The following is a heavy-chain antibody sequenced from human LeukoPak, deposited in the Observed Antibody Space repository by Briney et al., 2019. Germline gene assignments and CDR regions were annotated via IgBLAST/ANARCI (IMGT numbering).Heavy chain of an antibody. CDR2: ISSSSSYI. Sequence: GGSLRLSCAASGFTFSSYSMNWVRQAPGKGLEWVSSISSSSSYIYYADSVKGRFTISRDNAKNSLYLQMNSLRAEDTAVYYCARLDTAMVTPFDYWGQGTLVTVSS. CDR1: GFTFSSYS. V-gene: IGHV3-21*01. CDR3: ARLDTAMVTPFDY. D-gene: IGHD5-18*01. J-gene: IGHJ4*02.